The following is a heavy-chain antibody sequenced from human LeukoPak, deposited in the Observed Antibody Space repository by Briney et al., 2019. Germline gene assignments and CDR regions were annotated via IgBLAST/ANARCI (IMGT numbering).Heavy chain of an antibody. D-gene: IGHD3-10*01. CDR3: AGYGSGSYYKYFDY. J-gene: IGHJ4*02. CDR2: IYSGGST. Sequence: PGGSLRLSCAVSDFSIIDSYMSWVRQAPGKGLEWVFIIYSGGSTYYADSVKGRFTISRDNSKNTLYLQMNSLRAEDTAVYYCAGYGSGSYYKYFDYWGQGTLVTVSS. V-gene: IGHV3-53*01. CDR1: DFSIIDSY.